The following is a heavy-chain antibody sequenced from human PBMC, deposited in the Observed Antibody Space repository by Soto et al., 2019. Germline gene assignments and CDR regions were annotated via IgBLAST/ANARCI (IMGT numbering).Heavy chain of an antibody. J-gene: IGHJ3*02. Sequence: GESLKISCKGSGYSFTSYWIGWVRQMPGKGLEWMGIIYPGDSDTRYSPSFQGQVTISADKSISTAYLQWSSLKASDTAMYYCARQEGAGDHSVGRAFDIWGQGPIVTLSS. CDR2: IYPGDSDT. V-gene: IGHV5-51*01. CDR1: GYSFTSYW. CDR3: ARQEGAGDHSVGRAFDI. D-gene: IGHD1-26*01.